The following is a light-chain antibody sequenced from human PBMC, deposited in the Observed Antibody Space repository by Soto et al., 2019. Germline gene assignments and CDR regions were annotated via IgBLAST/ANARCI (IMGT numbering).Light chain of an antibody. J-gene: IGLJ7*01. CDR3: CSYAGTSTHTV. V-gene: IGLV2-23*02. Sequence: QSALTQPASVSGSPGQSITISCTGTSSDVGSYKLVSWYQQHPGKAPKLMISEVSKRPSGISDRFPGSKSGSTAFLTISGLQAEDEADYYCCSYAGTSTHTVFGGGTQLTVL. CDR1: SSDVGSYKL. CDR2: EVS.